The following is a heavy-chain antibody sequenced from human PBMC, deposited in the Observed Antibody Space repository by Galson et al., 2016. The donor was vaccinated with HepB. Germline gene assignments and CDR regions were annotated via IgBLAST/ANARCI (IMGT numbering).Heavy chain of an antibody. D-gene: IGHD1-1*01. CDR1: GFTLSSFN. CDR2: ISSSSSYI. CDR3: ARDKDWNPFARYYGLDV. V-gene: IGHV3-21*01. J-gene: IGHJ6*02. Sequence: SLRLSCAASGFTLSSFNMNWVRQAPGKGLEWVSAISSSSSYIYYADSVKGRFTISRDNAKNSVYLQMNSLRAEDTAVYFCARDKDWNPFARYYGLDVWGQGTTVSVSS.